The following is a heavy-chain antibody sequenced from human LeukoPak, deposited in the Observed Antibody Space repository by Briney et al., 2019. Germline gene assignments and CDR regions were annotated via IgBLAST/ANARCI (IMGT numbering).Heavy chain of an antibody. CDR2: ISGSGSNT. CDR1: GGSFSGYY. J-gene: IGHJ4*02. D-gene: IGHD4-17*01. Sequence: ETLSLTCAVYGGSFSGYYWSWIRQAPGKGLEWVSAISGSGSNTYYADSVKGRFTISRDNSKNTLYLQINSLRADDTAVYYCARGNGDYAIHPNYWGQGTLVTVSS. CDR3: ARGNGDYAIHPNY. V-gene: IGHV3-23*01.